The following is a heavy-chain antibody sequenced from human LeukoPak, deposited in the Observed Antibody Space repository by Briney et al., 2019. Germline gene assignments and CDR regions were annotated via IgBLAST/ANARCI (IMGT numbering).Heavy chain of an antibody. J-gene: IGHJ4*02. D-gene: IGHD2/OR15-2a*01. V-gene: IGHV4-39*01. CDR1: GGSISSSDYF. CDR3: ARLSTTIRGQGTIDF. CDR2: IYYSVST. Sequence: SESLSLTCTLSGGSISSSDYFWGWIRQPRGKGLEWFGNIYYSVSTHHNPSLKNRLTISVDTSKNQFSLKLSSVTAADTAVYYCARLSTTIRGQGTIDFWGQGTLVTVSS.